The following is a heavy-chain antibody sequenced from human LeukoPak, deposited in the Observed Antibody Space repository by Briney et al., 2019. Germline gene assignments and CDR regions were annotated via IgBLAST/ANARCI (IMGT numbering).Heavy chain of an antibody. D-gene: IGHD3-3*01. Sequence: PSETLSLTCTVSGGSISSSSYYWGWIRQPPGKGLEWIGSIYYSGSTYYNPSLKSRVTISVDTSKNQFSLKLSSVTAADTAVYYCARGGSGYYPNWFDPWGQGTLVTVSS. CDR3: ARGGSGYYPNWFDP. CDR2: IYYSGST. J-gene: IGHJ5*02. V-gene: IGHV4-39*07. CDR1: GGSISSSSYY.